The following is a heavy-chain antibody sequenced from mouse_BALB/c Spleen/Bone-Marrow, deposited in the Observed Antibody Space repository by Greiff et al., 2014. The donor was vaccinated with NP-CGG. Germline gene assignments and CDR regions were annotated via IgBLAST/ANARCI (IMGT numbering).Heavy chain of an antibody. V-gene: IGHV1-54*01. J-gene: IGHJ4*01. CDR2: INPGSGST. CDR1: GYAFTNYL. CDR3: ARRLTGTSAMDY. Sequence: VQLQESGAELVRPGTSVKVSCKASGYAFTNYLIEWVKRRPGQGLEWIGVINPGSGSTNFNENFKGKATLTADKSSSTAYMQLSSLTPDDSAVYFCARRLTGTSAMDYWGQGTSVTVSS. D-gene: IGHD4-1*01.